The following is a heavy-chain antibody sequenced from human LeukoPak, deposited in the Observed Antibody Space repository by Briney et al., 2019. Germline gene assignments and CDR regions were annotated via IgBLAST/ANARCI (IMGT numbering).Heavy chain of an antibody. CDR2: IYYSGNT. J-gene: IGHJ5*02. D-gene: IGHD1-26*01. V-gene: IGHV4-59*01. Sequence: PSETLSLTCTVSGRFISSYYWNWLRQPPGKGLEWIGYIYYSGNTKYNPSLESRVTISVDTSKNQFSLKLRSVTAADTAVYYCARGMPQGWVHWFDPWGQGTLVTVSS. CDR1: GRFISSYY. CDR3: ARGMPQGWVHWFDP.